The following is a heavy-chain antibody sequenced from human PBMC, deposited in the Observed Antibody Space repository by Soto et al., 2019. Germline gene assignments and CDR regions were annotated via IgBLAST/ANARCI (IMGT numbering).Heavy chain of an antibody. D-gene: IGHD3-22*01. CDR2: IYYSGST. CDR3: ARGGNYYDSSGYYSGPDY. CDR1: GDSISSYY. Sequence: PSETLSLTCTASGDSISSYYCSWIRQPPGKGLEWIGYIYYSGSTNYNPSLKSRVTISVDTSKNQFSLKLSSVTAADTAVYYCARGGNYYDSSGYYSGPDYWGQGTLVTVSS. J-gene: IGHJ4*02. V-gene: IGHV4-59*01.